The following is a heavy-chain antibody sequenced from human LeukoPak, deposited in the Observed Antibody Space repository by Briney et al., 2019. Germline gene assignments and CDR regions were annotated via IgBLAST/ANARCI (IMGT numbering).Heavy chain of an antibody. J-gene: IGHJ6*03. D-gene: IGHD1-26*01. Sequence: SVKVSCKASGGTFSSYAISWVRQAPGQGLEWMGGIIPIFGTANYAQKFQGRVTITADESTSTAYMELSSLRSDDTAVYYCARDRGSQYPYYYYYMDVWGKGTTVTISS. CDR1: GGTFSSYA. CDR2: IIPIFGTA. V-gene: IGHV1-69*01. CDR3: ARDRGSQYPYYYYYMDV.